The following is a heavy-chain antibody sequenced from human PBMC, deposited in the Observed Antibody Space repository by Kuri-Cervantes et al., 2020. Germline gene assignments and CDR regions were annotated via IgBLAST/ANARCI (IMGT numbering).Heavy chain of an antibody. CDR2: IRYDGGNK. V-gene: IGHV3-30*02. J-gene: IGHJ3*02. CDR1: GFIFSNYG. D-gene: IGHD3-10*02. Sequence: GGSLRLSCAASGFIFSNYGTHWVRQAPGKGLEWVAFIRYDGGNKYYVDSVKGRFTISRDNSKNTLHLQMNSLRAEDTAVYYCAKMLEGFVDYVPNDAFDIWGQGTMVTVSS. CDR3: AKMLEGFVDYVPNDAFDI.